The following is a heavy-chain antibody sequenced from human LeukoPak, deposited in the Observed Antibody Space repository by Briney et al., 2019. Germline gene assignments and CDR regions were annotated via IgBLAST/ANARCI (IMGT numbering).Heavy chain of an antibody. CDR2: ISGSGGST. D-gene: IGHD4-23*01. V-gene: IGHV3-23*01. CDR1: GFTFSSYA. Sequence: AGGSLRLSCAASGFTFSSYAMSWVRQAPGKGLEWVSAISGSGGSTYYADSVKGRFTISRDNSKNTLHLQMNSLRAEDTAVYYCAKDWDYGGNPAEGYWGQGTLVTVSS. CDR3: AKDWDYGGNPAEGY. J-gene: IGHJ4*02.